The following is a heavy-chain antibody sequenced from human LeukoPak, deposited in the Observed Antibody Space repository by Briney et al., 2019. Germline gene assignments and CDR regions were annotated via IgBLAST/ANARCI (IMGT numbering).Heavy chain of an antibody. CDR1: GFTVSSNY. J-gene: IGHJ6*03. V-gene: IGHV3-66*01. CDR2: IYSGGST. Sequence: GGSLRLSCAASGFTVSSNYMSWVRQAPGKGLEWVSVIYSGGSTYYADSVKGRFTISRDNSKNTLYLQMNSLRAEDTAVYYCARGGYSSSHDVIHYYYMDVWGKGTTVTVSS. CDR3: ARGGYSSSHDVIHYYYMDV. D-gene: IGHD6-6*01.